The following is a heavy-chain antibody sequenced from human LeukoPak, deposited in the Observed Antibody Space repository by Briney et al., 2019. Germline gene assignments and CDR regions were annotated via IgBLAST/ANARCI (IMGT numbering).Heavy chain of an antibody. CDR3: ARDRRYSMDV. V-gene: IGHV3-23*01. J-gene: IGHJ6*02. CDR2: ISASGRNT. CDR1: GFTFSNYA. Sequence: GGSLRLSCAASGFTFSNYAMTWVRQAPGKGLELVSVISASGRNTDYADSVKGRFTISRDNAKNTVYLQMNSLTAEDTAVYYCARDRRYSMDVWGQGITVTVSS. D-gene: IGHD2-2*02.